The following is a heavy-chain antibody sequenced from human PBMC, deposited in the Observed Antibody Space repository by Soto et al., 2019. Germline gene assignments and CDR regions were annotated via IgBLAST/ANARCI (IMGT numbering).Heavy chain of an antibody. CDR2: IYTSGST. J-gene: IGHJ6*02. V-gene: IGHV4-4*07. CDR3: AREGASGFGMDV. Sequence: SETLSLTCTVSGGSIRSYYWSWIRQPAGKPLEWIGRIYTSGSTNYNPSLKSRVTMSVDMSKNQFSLNLSSVTAADTAVYYCAREGASGFGMDVWGQGTTVTVSS. D-gene: IGHD1-26*01. CDR1: GGSIRSYY.